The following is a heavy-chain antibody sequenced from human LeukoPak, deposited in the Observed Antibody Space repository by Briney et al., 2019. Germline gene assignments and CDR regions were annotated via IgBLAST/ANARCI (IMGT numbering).Heavy chain of an antibody. CDR1: GFTFSSYG. V-gene: IGHV3-23*01. J-gene: IGHJ6*03. Sequence: AGGSLRLSCAASGFTFSSYGMSWVRQAPGKGLEWVSAISGSGGSTYYADSVKGRFTISRDNSKNTLYLQMNSLRAEDTAVYYCAKSGKNYYYYYYMDVWGKGTTVTISS. CDR3: AKSGKNYYYYYYMDV. CDR2: ISGSGGST.